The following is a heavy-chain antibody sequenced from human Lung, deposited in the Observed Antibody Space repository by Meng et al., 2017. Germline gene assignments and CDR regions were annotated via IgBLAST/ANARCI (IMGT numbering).Heavy chain of an antibody. CDR3: ARGPTTMAHDFDY. D-gene: IGHD4-11*01. V-gene: IGHV4-34*01. CDR1: CGSFSDYY. Sequence: QVPLQQVGAGLLNPSETLSLTCLVSCGSFSDYYWSWIRQPPGKGLEWIGEINHSGSTNYNPSLESRATISVDTSQNNLSLKLSSVTAADSAVYYCARGPTTMAHDFDYWGQGTLVTVSS. J-gene: IGHJ4*02. CDR2: INHSGST.